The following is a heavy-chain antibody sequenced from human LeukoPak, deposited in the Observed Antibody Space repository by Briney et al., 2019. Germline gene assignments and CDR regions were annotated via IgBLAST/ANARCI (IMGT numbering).Heavy chain of an antibody. Sequence: ASVKVSCKASGYTFSNYVMNWVRQVPGQGLEWMGWINTNTGNPTYAQGFTGRFVFSSDTSVSTAYLQISSLKTEDTAVYYCARDFASDSSLIDYWGQGTLVTVSS. CDR1: GYTFSNYV. CDR3: ARDFASDSSLIDY. V-gene: IGHV7-4-1*02. D-gene: IGHD2-21*01. CDR2: INTNTGNP. J-gene: IGHJ4*02.